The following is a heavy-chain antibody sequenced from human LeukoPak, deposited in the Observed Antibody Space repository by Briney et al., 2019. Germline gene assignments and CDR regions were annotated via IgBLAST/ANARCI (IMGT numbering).Heavy chain of an antibody. CDR1: GGTLSSYA. Sequence: SVKVSCKASGGTLSSYAISWVRQAPGQGLEWMGGIIPIFGTANYAQKFQGRVTITADESTSTAYMELSSLRSEDTAVYYCAREERDSGYDYFDYWGQGTLVTVSS. V-gene: IGHV1-69*01. J-gene: IGHJ4*02. CDR3: AREERDSGYDYFDY. CDR2: IIPIFGTA. D-gene: IGHD5-12*01.